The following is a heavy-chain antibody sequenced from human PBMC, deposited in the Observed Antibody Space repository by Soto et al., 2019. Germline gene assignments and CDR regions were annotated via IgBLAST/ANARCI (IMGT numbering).Heavy chain of an antibody. J-gene: IGHJ4*02. Sequence: QVHLVQSGTEVKKPGASVKVSCEASGYTFTSYGISWVRQAPGQGLEWRGWIAAYNFKTDYAQKCQGRVSMNIATSTSTAYMELTNLKFDDTSVYYCGRYLGPSTLFYDRSGPDYWGQGTLVIVSS. CDR2: IAAYNFKT. CDR3: GRYLGPSTLFYDRSGPDY. CDR1: GYTFTSYG. D-gene: IGHD3-22*01. V-gene: IGHV1-18*01.